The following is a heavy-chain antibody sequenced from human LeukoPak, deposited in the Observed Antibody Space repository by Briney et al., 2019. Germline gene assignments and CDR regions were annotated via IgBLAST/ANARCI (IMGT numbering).Heavy chain of an antibody. CDR3: AKEGLAYCGGDCSDAFDI. V-gene: IGHV3-30*18. Sequence: GRSLRLSCAASGFTSSSYDMHWVRQAPSKGLEWVALISYDGSNKYYADSVKGRFTISRDNSKNTLYLQMNSLRAEDTAVYYCAKEGLAYCGGDCSDAFDIWGQGTMVTVSS. D-gene: IGHD2-21*02. CDR2: ISYDGSNK. J-gene: IGHJ3*02. CDR1: GFTSSSYD.